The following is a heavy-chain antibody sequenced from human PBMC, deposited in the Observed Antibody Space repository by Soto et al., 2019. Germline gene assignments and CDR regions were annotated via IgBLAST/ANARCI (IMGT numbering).Heavy chain of an antibody. V-gene: IGHV1-46*01. J-gene: IGHJ3*02. CDR3: ARDDSSGYPPRAFDI. CDR2: IHPSGDT. CDR1: GYKFTTYF. D-gene: IGHD3-22*01. Sequence: ASVKVSCKASGYKFTTYFIHWVRQAPGQGLEWMGMIHPSGDTGYGQKFRGRVTMTIDTSTTTAYMEMRSLRSDDTAVYYCARDDSSGYPPRAFDIWGQGTMVTVSS.